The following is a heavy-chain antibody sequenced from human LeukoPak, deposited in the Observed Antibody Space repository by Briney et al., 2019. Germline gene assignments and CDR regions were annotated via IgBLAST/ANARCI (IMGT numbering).Heavy chain of an antibody. CDR2: IYYSGST. V-gene: IGHV4-59*12. CDR3: ARDEYYYGSGSYYRTLDY. CDR1: GGSITSYY. Sequence: PSETLSLTCTVSGGSITSYYWSWIRQPPGKGLEWIGYIYYSGSTNYNPSLKSRVTMSVDTSKNQFSLKLSSVTAADTAVYYCARDEYYYGSGSYYRTLDYWGQGTLVTVSS. D-gene: IGHD3-10*01. J-gene: IGHJ4*02.